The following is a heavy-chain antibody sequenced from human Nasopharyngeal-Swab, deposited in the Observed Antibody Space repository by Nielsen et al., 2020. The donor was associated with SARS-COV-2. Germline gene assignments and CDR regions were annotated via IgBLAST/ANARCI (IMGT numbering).Heavy chain of an antibody. CDR2: IWYDRSNK. D-gene: IGHD6-13*01. V-gene: IGHV3-33*01. Sequence: GGSLRLSCAASGFTFSSYGMHWVRQAPGKGLEWVAVIWYDRSNKYYADSVKGRFTISRDNSKNTLYLQMNSLRAEDTAVYYCARLESSSWYWSYWGQGTLVTVSS. CDR1: GFTFSSYG. J-gene: IGHJ4*02. CDR3: ARLESSSWYWSY.